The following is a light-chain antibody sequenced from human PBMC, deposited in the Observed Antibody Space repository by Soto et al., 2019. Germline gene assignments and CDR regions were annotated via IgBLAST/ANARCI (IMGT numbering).Light chain of an antibody. J-gene: IGLJ1*01. CDR3: SSYTSSSTSV. V-gene: IGLV2-14*01. Sequence: QSALPQPASVSGSPGQSITISCTGTSSDVGGYNYVSWYQQHPGKAPKLMIYEVSNRPSGVSNRFSGSKSGNTASLTISGLQAEDEADYYCSSYTSSSTSVFGTGTKVTV. CDR1: SSDVGGYNY. CDR2: EVS.